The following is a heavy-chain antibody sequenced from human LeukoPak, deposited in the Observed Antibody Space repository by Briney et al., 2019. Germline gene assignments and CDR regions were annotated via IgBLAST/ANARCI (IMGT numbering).Heavy chain of an antibody. J-gene: IGHJ6*02. CDR2: INPNSGGT. V-gene: IGHV1-2*04. Sequence: GASVKVSCKASGYTFTGYYMHWVRQAPGQGLEWMGWINPNSGGTNYAQKFQGWVTMTRDTTISTAYMELSRLRSDDTAVYYCARESYRSYYYYYGMDVWDQGTTVTVSS. CDR1: GYTFTGYY. D-gene: IGHD3-10*01. CDR3: ARESYRSYYYYYGMDV.